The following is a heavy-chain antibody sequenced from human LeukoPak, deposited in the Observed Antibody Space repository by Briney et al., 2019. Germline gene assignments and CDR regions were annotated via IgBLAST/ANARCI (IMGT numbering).Heavy chain of an antibody. J-gene: IGHJ4*02. CDR3: AKDRDFWSGKAFDY. D-gene: IGHD3-3*01. V-gene: IGHV3-33*06. CDR1: GFTFSSYG. CDR2: IWFDGGNK. Sequence: GGSLRLSCAASGFTFSSYGMHWVRQAPGKGLEWVAVIWFDGGNKYYADSVKGRFTVSRDNSKNTLYLQMNSLRAEDTAVYCCAKDRDFWSGKAFDYWGQGTLVTVSS.